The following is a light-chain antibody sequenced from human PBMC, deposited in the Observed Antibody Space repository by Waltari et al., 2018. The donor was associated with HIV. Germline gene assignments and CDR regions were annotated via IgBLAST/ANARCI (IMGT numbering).Light chain of an antibody. J-gene: IGKJ1*01. V-gene: IGKV4-1*01. CDR3: QQYYNNPWT. Sequence: DFVVTQSLDSLAVSLGERASFNCSTSHSVLHISNNKNYLAWYQQRPGQPPTLLIYWASIRESGVPDRFSGSGSGTDFTLTISSLQAEDVAVYYCQQYYNNPWTFGQGTKVEIK. CDR1: HSVLHISNNKNY. CDR2: WAS.